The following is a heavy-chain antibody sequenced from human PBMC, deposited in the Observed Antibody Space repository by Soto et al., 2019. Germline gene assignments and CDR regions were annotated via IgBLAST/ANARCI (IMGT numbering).Heavy chain of an antibody. V-gene: IGHV1-18*01. CDR3: ARDVDADFRTDFDY. CDR1: GYTFTSYG. D-gene: IGHD4-17*01. CDR2: ISAYNGNT. Sequence: GASGKVSCKASGYTFTSYGISWVRQAPGQGLEWMGWISAYNGNTNYAQKLQGRVTMTTDTSTSTAYMELRSLRSDDTAVYYCARDVDADFRTDFDYWGRGTLVTVSS. J-gene: IGHJ4*02.